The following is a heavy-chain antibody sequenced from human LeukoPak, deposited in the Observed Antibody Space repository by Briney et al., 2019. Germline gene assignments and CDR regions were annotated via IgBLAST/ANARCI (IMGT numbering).Heavy chain of an antibody. CDR1: GFTFSNYG. D-gene: IGHD3-22*01. Sequence: GGSLRLSCAASGFTFSNYGLHWVRQAPGKGLEYVSAISSNGGTTYYANSVKGRFTISRDNSKHTLYLQMGSLRAEDVAVYYCATGYDSSGYYQYWGQGTLVTVSS. V-gene: IGHV3-64*01. CDR3: ATGYDSSGYYQY. CDR2: ISSNGGTT. J-gene: IGHJ4*02.